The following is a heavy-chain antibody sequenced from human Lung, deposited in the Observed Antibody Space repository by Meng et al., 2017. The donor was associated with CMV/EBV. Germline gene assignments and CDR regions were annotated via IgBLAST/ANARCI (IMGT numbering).Heavy chain of an antibody. CDR1: GFSLSTSGVG. V-gene: IGHV2-5*01. J-gene: IGHJ6*02. D-gene: IGHD3-3*01. Sequence: SGXXLVXPTQTLTLTCAFSGFSLSTSGVGVAWIRQPPGKALEWLAVIYFNGDKRYSLSLKTRLTIIKDTSKNEVVLTLTNVDPVDTATYYCGHRRDSFDYHGLDVWXQGTXVTVSS. CDR2: IYFNGDK. CDR3: GHRRDSFDYHGLDV.